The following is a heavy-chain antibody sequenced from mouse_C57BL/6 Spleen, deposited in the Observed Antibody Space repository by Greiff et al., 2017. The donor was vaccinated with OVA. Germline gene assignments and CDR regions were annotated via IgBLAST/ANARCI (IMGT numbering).Heavy chain of an antibody. D-gene: IGHD1-1*02. CDR1: GYTFTDHT. J-gene: IGHJ1*03. CDR3: AIYYPGYFDV. CDR2: IYPRDGST. Sequence: VQLQQSDAELVKPGASVKISCKVSGYTFTDHTIHWMKQRPEPGLEWIGNIYPRDGSTKYNEKFKGKARLTADKSSSTAYMQLNSLTSEASAVYFCAIYYPGYFDVWGTGTTVTVSS. V-gene: IGHV1-78*01.